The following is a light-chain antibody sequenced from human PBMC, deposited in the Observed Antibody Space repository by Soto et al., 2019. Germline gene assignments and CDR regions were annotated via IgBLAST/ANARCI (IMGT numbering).Light chain of an antibody. CDR3: HQCATSPLT. CDR1: QSVPKNY. V-gene: IGKV3-20*01. Sequence: EILLTQSPDTLSLSPGERATLSCRASQSVPKNYLAWYQHKPDQAPRLLIYDASSRATGIPDRFSGSGSGTEFTLTISRLEPEDFAVYFCHQCATSPLTFCGGTKVEIK. CDR2: DAS. J-gene: IGKJ4*01.